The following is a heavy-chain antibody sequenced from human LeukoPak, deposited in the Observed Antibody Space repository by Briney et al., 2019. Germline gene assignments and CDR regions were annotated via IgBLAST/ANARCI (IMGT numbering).Heavy chain of an antibody. D-gene: IGHD4-23*01. CDR3: ALNGGWEAFDI. CDR2: IIHSGST. V-gene: IGHV4-34*12. J-gene: IGHJ3*02. Sequence: SETLSLTCVVYGGSFSGYYWSWIRQPPGKGLEWIGEIIHSGSTNYNPSLKSRVTISVDTSKNQFSLKLSSVTAADTAVYYCALNGGWEAFDIWGQGTMVTVSS. CDR1: GGSFSGYY.